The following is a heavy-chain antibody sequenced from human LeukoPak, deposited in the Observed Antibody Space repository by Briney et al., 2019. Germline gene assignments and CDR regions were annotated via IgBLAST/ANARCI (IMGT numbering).Heavy chain of an antibody. Sequence: ASVKVSCKASGYTFTGYYMHWVRQAPGQGLEWMGWINPNSGGTNYAQKFQGRVTMTRDTSISTAYMELSRLRSDDTAVYYCAREREVGATIFDYWGQGTLVTVPS. CDR2: INPNSGGT. J-gene: IGHJ4*02. CDR1: GYTFTGYY. V-gene: IGHV1-2*02. CDR3: AREREVGATIFDY. D-gene: IGHD1-26*01.